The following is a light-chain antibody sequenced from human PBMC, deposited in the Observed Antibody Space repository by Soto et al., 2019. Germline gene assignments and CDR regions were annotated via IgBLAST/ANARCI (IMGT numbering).Light chain of an antibody. V-gene: IGLV2-14*03. CDR1: SSDIGGYNY. CDR2: DVM. Sequence: QSALTQPASVSGSPGQSITISCTGTSSDIGGYNYVSWYQHHPGKAPKLMIYDVMNRPSGVSNRFSGSKSGNTASLTISGLQAEDEADYYCSSYTSSSTLVFGGGTKVTVL. CDR3: SSYTSSSTLV. J-gene: IGLJ3*02.